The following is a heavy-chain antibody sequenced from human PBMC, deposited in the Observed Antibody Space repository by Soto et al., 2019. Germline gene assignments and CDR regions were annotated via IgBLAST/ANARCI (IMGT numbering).Heavy chain of an antibody. CDR3: ARVLVVLGYYYYGMDV. J-gene: IGHJ6*02. Sequence: QVRLVQSGAEVKKPGSSVKVSCKASGGTFSSYAISWVRQAPGQGLEWMGGIIPIFGTANYAQKFQGRVTITADGSTSTAYMELSSLRSEDTAVYYCARVLVVLGYYYYGMDVWGQGTTVTVSS. CDR2: IIPIFGTA. D-gene: IGHD2-8*01. V-gene: IGHV1-69*01. CDR1: GGTFSSYA.